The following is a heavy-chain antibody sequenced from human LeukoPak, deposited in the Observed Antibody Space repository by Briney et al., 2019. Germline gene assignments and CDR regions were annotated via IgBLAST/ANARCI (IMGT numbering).Heavy chain of an antibody. J-gene: IGHJ4*02. V-gene: IGHV1-46*01. Sequence: ASVKVSCKASGYTFTSYYMHWVRQAPGQGLEWMGIINPSGGSTSYAQKFQGRVTMTRDTSTSTVYMELSSLRSEDTAVYYCARDFYSYGRWWYFDYWGQGNLVTVSS. D-gene: IGHD5-18*01. CDR2: INPSGGST. CDR3: ARDFYSYGRWWYFDY. CDR1: GYTFTSYY.